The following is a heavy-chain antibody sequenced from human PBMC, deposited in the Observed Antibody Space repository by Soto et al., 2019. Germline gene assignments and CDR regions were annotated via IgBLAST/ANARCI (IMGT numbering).Heavy chain of an antibody. Sequence: QVQLQESGPGLVKPSETLSLTCTVSGGSISSYYWSWIRQPPGRGLEWIGYIYYSGSTNYNPSLKSRVTISVDTSKNQFYLKLSSVTAADTAVYYCARRRLRGYFDYWGQGTLVTVSS. CDR2: IYYSGST. J-gene: IGHJ4*02. V-gene: IGHV4-59*08. D-gene: IGHD5-12*01. CDR3: ARRRLRGYFDY. CDR1: GGSISSYY.